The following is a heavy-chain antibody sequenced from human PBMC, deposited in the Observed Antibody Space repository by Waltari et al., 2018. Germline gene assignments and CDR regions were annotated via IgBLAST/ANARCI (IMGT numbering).Heavy chain of an antibody. J-gene: IGHJ6*03. Sequence: QVQLQESGPGLVKPSETLSLTRALSGYSFSSGYYWGWIRPPQGRGLEWIGSIYPSGSTYYNPSLKSRVTISVDTSKNQFSLKLSSVTAADTAVYYCARLAGDSSGWYHYYYMDVWGKGTTVTVSS. CDR3: ARLAGDSSGWYHYYYMDV. D-gene: IGHD6-19*01. CDR1: GYSFSSGYY. V-gene: IGHV4-38-2*01. CDR2: IYPSGST.